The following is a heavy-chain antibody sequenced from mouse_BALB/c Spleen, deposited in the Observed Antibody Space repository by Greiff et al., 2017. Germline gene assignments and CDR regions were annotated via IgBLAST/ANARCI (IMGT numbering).Heavy chain of an antibody. CDR3: ARWNLWNYFDY. Sequence: EVKLMESGGGLVQPGGSLKLSCAASGFTFSSYTMSWVRQTPEKRLEWVAYISNGGGSTYYPDTVKGRFTISRDNAKNTLYLQMSSLKSEDTAMYYCARWNLWNYFDYWGQGTTLTVSS. CDR2: ISNGGGST. D-gene: IGHD1-1*02. J-gene: IGHJ2*01. V-gene: IGHV5-12-2*01. CDR1: GFTFSSYT.